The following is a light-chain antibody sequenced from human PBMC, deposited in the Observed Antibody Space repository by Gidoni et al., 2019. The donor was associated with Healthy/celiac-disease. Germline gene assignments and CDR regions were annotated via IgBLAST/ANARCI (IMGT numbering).Light chain of an antibody. CDR3: SSYTSSSTLYYV. V-gene: IGLV2-14*01. Sequence: QSALTHPASVSGSPGPSITISCTGTSSDVGGYNYVSWYQQHPGKAPKLMIYDVSNRPSGVSNRFSGSKSGNTASLTISGLQAEDEADYYCSSYTSSSTLYYVFGTGTKVTVL. J-gene: IGLJ1*01. CDR2: DVS. CDR1: SSDVGGYNY.